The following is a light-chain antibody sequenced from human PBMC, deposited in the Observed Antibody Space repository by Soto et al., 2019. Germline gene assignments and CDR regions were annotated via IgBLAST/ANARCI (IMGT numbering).Light chain of an antibody. CDR2: SNN. V-gene: IGLV1-44*01. CDR3: AAWDDSLNGHV. Sequence: QSVLTQPPSASGTPGQRVTISCSGSSSNIGSNTVNWYQQLPGTAPKLLIYSNNQRPSGVPDRFSGSKSGTSASLAISGLQSEDDADYYCAAWDDSLNGHVFGTGTKDTVL. CDR1: SSNIGSNT. J-gene: IGLJ1*01.